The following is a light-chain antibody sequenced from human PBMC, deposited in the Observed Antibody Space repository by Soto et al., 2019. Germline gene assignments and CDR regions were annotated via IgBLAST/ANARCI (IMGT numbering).Light chain of an antibody. J-gene: IGLJ3*02. CDR3: SSYTSSSTLGV. CDR2: EVS. V-gene: IGLV2-14*01. CDR1: SSDVGGYNY. Sequence: QYALTQPASVSGSPGQSITIYCTGTSSDVGGYNYVSWYQQHPGKAPKLMIYEVSNRPSGVSNRFSGSKSGNTASLTISGLQAEDEADYYCSSYTSSSTLGVFGGGTKLTV.